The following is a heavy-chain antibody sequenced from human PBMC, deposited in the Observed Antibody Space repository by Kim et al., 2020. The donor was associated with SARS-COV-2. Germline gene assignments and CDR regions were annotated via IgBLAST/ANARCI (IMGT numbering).Heavy chain of an antibody. CDR3: ARPGGDYLDWYFDL. D-gene: IGHD2-21*02. J-gene: IGHJ2*01. Sequence: NPALKGRVTIAVDTSKNQFSLKLSSVTAADTAVYYCARPGGDYLDWYFDLWGRGTLVTVSS. V-gene: IGHV4-39*01.